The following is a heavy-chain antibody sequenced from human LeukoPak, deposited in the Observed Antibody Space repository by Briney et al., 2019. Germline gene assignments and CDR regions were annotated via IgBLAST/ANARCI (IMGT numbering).Heavy chain of an antibody. V-gene: IGHV1-18*01. Sequence: ASVKVSCKASGYTFTSYGISWVRQAPGQGLEWMGWISAYNGNTNYAQKLQGRVTMTTDTSTSTAYMELGSLRSDDTAVYYCARVGIYCSSTSCYASDFDYWGQGTLVTVSS. CDR3: ARVGIYCSSTSCYASDFDY. CDR1: GYTFTSYG. D-gene: IGHD2-2*01. J-gene: IGHJ4*02. CDR2: ISAYNGNT.